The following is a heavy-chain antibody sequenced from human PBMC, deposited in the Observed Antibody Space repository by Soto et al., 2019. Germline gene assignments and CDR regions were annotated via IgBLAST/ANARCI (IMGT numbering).Heavy chain of an antibody. J-gene: IGHJ4*02. V-gene: IGHV1-69*13. CDR3: ARVRIAATGDFDY. CDR1: GGTFSSYA. Sequence: SVKVSCKASGGTFSSYAISWVRQAPGQGLEWMGGIIPIFGTANYAQKFQGRVAITADESTSTAYMELSSLRSEDTAVYYCARVRIAATGDFDYWGQGTLVTVSS. D-gene: IGHD6-13*01. CDR2: IIPIFGTA.